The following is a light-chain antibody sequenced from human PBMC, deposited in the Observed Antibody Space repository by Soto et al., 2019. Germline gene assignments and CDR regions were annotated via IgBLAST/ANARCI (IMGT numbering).Light chain of an antibody. CDR2: DVS. J-gene: IGLJ2*01. V-gene: IGLV2-14*01. CDR3: SSQGTSSTLV. Sequence: QSALTQPASVSGSPGQSITISCTGTSSDVGYYNYVSWYQQNPGKAPNLMIYDVSNRPSGVSNRFSGSKSGNTASLTISGLQAEDEADYYCSSQGTSSTLVFGGGTKLTVL. CDR1: SSDVGYYNY.